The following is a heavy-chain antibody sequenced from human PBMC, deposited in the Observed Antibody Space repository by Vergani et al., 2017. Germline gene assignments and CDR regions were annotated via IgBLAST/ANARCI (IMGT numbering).Heavy chain of an antibody. J-gene: IGHJ2*01. D-gene: IGHD3-3*01. V-gene: IGHV4-59*01. CDR3: AREXDYYDFWSGYYTGWYFDL. CDR2: IYYSGST. CDR1: GGSISSYY. Sequence: QVQLQESGPGLVKPSETLSLTCTVSGGSISSYYWSWIRQHPGKGLEWIGYIYYSGSTNYNPSLKSRVTISVDKSKNQFSRKLSSVTAADTAVYYCAREXDYYDFWSGYYTGWYFDLWGRGTLVTVSS.